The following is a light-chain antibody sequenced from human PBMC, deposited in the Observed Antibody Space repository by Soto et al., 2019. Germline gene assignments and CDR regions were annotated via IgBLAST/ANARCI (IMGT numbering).Light chain of an antibody. CDR1: QSISSW. V-gene: IGKV1-5*03. J-gene: IGKJ5*01. CDR2: KAS. Sequence: DIQMTQSPSTLSASVGDRVTITCRASQSISSWLAWYQQKPGKAPKLMIYKASSLESGVPSRFSGSGSGTEFNLTISSLQPDDFATYYCQHYNSYPITFGEGTRLEIK. CDR3: QHYNSYPIT.